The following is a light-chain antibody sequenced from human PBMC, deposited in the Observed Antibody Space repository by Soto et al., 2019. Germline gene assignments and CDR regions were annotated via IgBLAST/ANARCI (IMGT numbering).Light chain of an antibody. Sequence: SALTQPVSVSGSPGQSITISCTGTSSDVGSYNLVSWYQQHPGKAPKVMIYEGSKRPSGVSNRFSGSKSGNTASLTISGLQAEDEADYYCCSYAGSSTVVFGGGTKLTVL. J-gene: IGLJ2*01. V-gene: IGLV2-23*01. CDR2: EGS. CDR3: CSYAGSSTVV. CDR1: SSDVGSYNL.